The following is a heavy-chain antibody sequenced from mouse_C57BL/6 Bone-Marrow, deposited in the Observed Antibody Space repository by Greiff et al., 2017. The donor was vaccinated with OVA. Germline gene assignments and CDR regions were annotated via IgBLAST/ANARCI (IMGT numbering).Heavy chain of an antibody. J-gene: IGHJ4*01. CDR2: IWSGGST. Sequence: QVQLKESGPGLVQPSQSLSITCTVSGFSLTSYGVHWVRQSPGKGLEWLGVIWSGGSTDYNAAFISRLSISKDNSKSQVFFKMNSLQADDTAIYYCARTVITTVVAAYYAMDYWGQGTSVTVSS. CDR3: ARTVITTVVAAYYAMDY. D-gene: IGHD1-1*01. V-gene: IGHV2-2*01. CDR1: GFSLTSYG.